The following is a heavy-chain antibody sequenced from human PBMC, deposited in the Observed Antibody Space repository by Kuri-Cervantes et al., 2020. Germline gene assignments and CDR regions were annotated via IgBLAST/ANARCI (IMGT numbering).Heavy chain of an antibody. Sequence: GESLKISCAASGFSFSSYGMSWVRQAPGKGLEWVSGISWNSGSIGNADSVKGRFTISRDNAKNSLYLQMNSLRAEDTAVYYCAKDWKSFDSSDYYWGPLDSWGQGTLVTVSS. CDR3: AKDWKSFDSSDYYWGPLDS. V-gene: IGHV3-20*04. D-gene: IGHD3-22*01. CDR1: GFSFSSYG. CDR2: ISWNSGSI. J-gene: IGHJ4*02.